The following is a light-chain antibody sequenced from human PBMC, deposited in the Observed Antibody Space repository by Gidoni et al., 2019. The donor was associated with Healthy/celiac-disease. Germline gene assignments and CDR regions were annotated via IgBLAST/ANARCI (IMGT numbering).Light chain of an antibody. V-gene: IGKV1-27*01. CDR3: QKYSSRGT. CDR2: AAS. Sequence: DIQMTQSPSSLSASVGDRVTITCRASQGISNYSAWYQQNPGKVPKLLIYAASTLQSGVPTRFSGSGSGTDFTLTISSLQPEDVATYCWQKYSSRGTFGGGTKVEIK. J-gene: IGKJ4*01. CDR1: QGISNY.